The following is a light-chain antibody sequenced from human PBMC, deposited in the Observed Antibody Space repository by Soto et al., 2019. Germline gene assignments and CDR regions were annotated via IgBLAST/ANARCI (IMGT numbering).Light chain of an antibody. J-gene: IGKJ1*01. CDR1: RDITDY. CDR2: AAS. V-gene: IGKV1-27*01. CDR3: QQYANLPRT. Sequence: DIQMTQSPSSLSASVGDRVTITCRASRDITDYLAWYQQKPGQVPKLLIYAASTLQSGVPSRFSGSGSGTDFTLTISSLQPEDVATYYCQQYANLPRTFGQGTKVDIK.